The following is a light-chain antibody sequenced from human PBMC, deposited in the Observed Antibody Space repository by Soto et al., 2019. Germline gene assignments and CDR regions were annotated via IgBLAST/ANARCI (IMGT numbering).Light chain of an antibody. CDR3: QQYNKWPPRT. V-gene: IGKV3-15*01. CDR2: GAS. J-gene: IGKJ1*01. Sequence: EIEMTQSPATLSVSPGERATLSCRASQSVSSNLAWYQQKPGQAPRLLNYGASTRATGIPARFSGSGSGTEFTLTISSLQSEDFAVYYCQQYNKWPPRTFGQGTKVEIK. CDR1: QSVSSN.